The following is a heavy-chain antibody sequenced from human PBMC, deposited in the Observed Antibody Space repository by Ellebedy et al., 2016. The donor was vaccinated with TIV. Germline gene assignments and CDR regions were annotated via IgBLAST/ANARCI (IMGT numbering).Heavy chain of an antibody. J-gene: IGHJ4*02. V-gene: IGHV3-23*01. D-gene: IGHD1-26*01. CDR1: GFTFSSYD. CDR3: AKGSGSSKGGFDY. Sequence: GESLKISCSASGFTFSSYDMSWVRQAPGKGLEWVSGFSYSRSYYADSVKGRFTISRDNSRNTLYLQMNSLRAEDTAVYFCAKGSGSSKGGFDYWGQGTLVTVSS. CDR2: FSYSRS.